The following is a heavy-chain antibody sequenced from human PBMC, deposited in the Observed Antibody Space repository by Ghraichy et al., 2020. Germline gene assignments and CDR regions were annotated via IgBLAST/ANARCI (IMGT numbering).Heavy chain of an antibody. D-gene: IGHD6-13*01. Sequence: GGSLRLSCAASGFTFTSYAMSWVRQVPGRGLEWVSAISGSGGTTYYADSVKGRFTISRDNSKNTLYLQMNSLRAEDTAVYYCAKDGTSWYPKYFQYWGQGTLVTVSS. CDR2: ISGSGGTT. J-gene: IGHJ1*01. V-gene: IGHV3-23*01. CDR3: AKDGTSWYPKYFQY. CDR1: GFTFTSYA.